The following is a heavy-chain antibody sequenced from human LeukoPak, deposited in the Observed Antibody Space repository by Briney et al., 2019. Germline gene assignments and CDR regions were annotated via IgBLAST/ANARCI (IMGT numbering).Heavy chain of an antibody. CDR3: AIGGTYGSGS. J-gene: IGHJ4*02. D-gene: IGHD3-10*01. Sequence: PGGSLRLSCAASGFTFARTWTHWVRQAPGKGLEWVSLINNDGSTTNYADSVKGRFTISRDNAKNTVYLQMNSLRAEDAAVYYCAIGGTYGSGSWGQGTLVTVSS. CDR2: INNDGSTT. CDR1: GFTFARTW. V-gene: IGHV3-74*01.